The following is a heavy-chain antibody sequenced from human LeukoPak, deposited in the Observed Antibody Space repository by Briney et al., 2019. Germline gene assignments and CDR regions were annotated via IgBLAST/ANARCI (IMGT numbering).Heavy chain of an antibody. CDR2: IYYSGST. Sequence: SETLSLTFTVSGGSISSYYWSWIRQPPGKGLEWIGYIYYSGSTNYNPSLKSRVTISVDTSKNQFSLELSSVTAADTAVYYCARRSYSYGYWAFDIWGQGTMVTVSS. V-gene: IGHV4-59*08. CDR3: ARRSYSYGYWAFDI. J-gene: IGHJ3*02. CDR1: GGSISSYY. D-gene: IGHD5-18*01.